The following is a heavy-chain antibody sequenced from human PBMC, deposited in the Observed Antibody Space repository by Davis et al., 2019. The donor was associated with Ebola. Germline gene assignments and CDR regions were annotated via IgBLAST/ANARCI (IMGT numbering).Heavy chain of an antibody. Sequence: HTGGSLRLSCAASGFTFSSYWMHWVRQAPGKGLVWVSRINSDGSSTSYADSVKGRFTISRDNAKNTLYLQMNSLRAEDTAVYYCARDSRWLVPGTYYYYGMDVWGQGTTVTVSS. CDR1: GFTFSSYW. D-gene: IGHD6-19*01. V-gene: IGHV3-74*01. CDR2: INSDGSST. CDR3: ARDSRWLVPGTYYYYGMDV. J-gene: IGHJ6*02.